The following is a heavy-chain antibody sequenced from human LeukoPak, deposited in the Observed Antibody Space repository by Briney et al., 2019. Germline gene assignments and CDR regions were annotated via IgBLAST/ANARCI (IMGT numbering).Heavy chain of an antibody. CDR2: IYYSGST. D-gene: IGHD3-10*01. CDR3: AREAMVRGVILTHYYFDY. Sequence: SETLSLTCTVSGGSVSSSSYYWSWIRQPPGKGLEWIGYIYYSGSTNYNPSLKSRVTISVDTSKNQFSLKLSSVTAADTAVYYCAREAMVRGVILTHYYFDYWGQGILVTVSS. V-gene: IGHV4-61*01. CDR1: GGSVSSSSYY. J-gene: IGHJ4*02.